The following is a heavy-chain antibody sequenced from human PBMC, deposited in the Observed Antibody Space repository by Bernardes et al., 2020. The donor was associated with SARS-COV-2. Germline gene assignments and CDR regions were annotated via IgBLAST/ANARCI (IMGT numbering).Heavy chain of an antibody. J-gene: IGHJ4*02. D-gene: IGHD3-3*01. V-gene: IGHV4-39*01. CDR1: GGSISSSSYY. CDR2: IYYSGST. Sequence: SETLSLTCTVSGGSISSSSYYWGWLLQPPGTGLEWIGNIYYSGSTYYNPSLKSRVTISVDTSKNQFSLKLSSVTAADTAVYYCARQHLGGVTIFGVVTTDRYFDYWGQGTLVTVSS. CDR3: ARQHLGGVTIFGVVTTDRYFDY.